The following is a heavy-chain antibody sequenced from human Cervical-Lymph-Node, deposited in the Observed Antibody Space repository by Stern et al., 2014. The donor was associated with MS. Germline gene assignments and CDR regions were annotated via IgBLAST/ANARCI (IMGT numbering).Heavy chain of an antibody. CDR1: GASFSSFS. CDR3: ARGPSKAGMDV. Sequence: QVQLGQSGAEVKKPGSSAKVSCKSSGASFSSFSFTWVRQAPGQGLEWMGRIIPLLGIANSAEKFQGRVTITADKSTSTAYMELSSLTSEDTALYYCARGPSKAGMDVWGQGTRVTVSS. CDR2: IIPLLGIA. D-gene: IGHD6-6*01. J-gene: IGHJ6*02. V-gene: IGHV1-69*09.